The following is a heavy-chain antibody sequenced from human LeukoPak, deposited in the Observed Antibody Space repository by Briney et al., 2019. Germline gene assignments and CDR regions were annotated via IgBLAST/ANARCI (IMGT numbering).Heavy chain of an antibody. CDR2: ISSSSSYI. CDR3: ARGVGCSSTSCPLPEYYFDY. Sequence: GRSLRLSCAASGFTFDDYAMHWVRQAPGKGLEWVSSISSSSSYIYYADSVKGRFTISRDNAKNSLYLQMNSLRAEDTAVYYCARGVGCSSTSCPLPEYYFDYWGQGTLVTVSS. V-gene: IGHV3-21*01. CDR1: GFTFDDYA. D-gene: IGHD2-2*01. J-gene: IGHJ4*02.